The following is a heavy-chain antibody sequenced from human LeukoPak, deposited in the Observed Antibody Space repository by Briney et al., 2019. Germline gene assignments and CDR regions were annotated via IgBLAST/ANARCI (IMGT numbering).Heavy chain of an antibody. Sequence: PGGSLRLPCASSGFTFSDYYMSWIRQAPGKGLEWVSHISGSSTYTNYADSVKGRFTISRDNANNSLYLQMNSLTAEDTAVFYCARVGSRGYYFDYWGQGTLVSVSS. CDR3: ARVGSRGYYFDY. CDR2: ISGSSTYT. CDR1: GFTFSDYY. D-gene: IGHD1-26*01. V-gene: IGHV3-11*06. J-gene: IGHJ4*02.